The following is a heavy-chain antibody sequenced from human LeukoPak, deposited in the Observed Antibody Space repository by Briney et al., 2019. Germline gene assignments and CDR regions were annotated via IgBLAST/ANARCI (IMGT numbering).Heavy chain of an antibody. CDR2: ISGSGAST. CDR3: AKGLYGSGGYSNHDY. Sequence: GGSLRLSCAAPGFTFNGYTMTWVRQAPGKGLEWVSTISGSGASTYYADSVKGRFTISRDNSKTTLYLQMNSLRAEDTAVYYCAKGLYGSGGYSNHDYWGQGTLVTVSS. CDR1: GFTFNGYT. V-gene: IGHV3-23*01. J-gene: IGHJ4*02. D-gene: IGHD3-10*01.